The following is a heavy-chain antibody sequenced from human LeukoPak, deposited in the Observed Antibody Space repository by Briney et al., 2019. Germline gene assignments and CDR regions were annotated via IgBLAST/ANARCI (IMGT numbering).Heavy chain of an antibody. D-gene: IGHD3-9*01. CDR2: ISGSGGST. J-gene: IGHJ4*02. CDR1: GFTFSSYA. Sequence: GGSLRLSCAASGFTFSSYAMSWVRQAPGKGLEWVSAISGSGGSTYYADSVKGRFTISRDNSKNTLYLQMNSLRAEDTAVYYCAKALRYFDWLSLFDYWGQGTLVTVSS. CDR3: AKALRYFDWLSLFDY. V-gene: IGHV3-23*01.